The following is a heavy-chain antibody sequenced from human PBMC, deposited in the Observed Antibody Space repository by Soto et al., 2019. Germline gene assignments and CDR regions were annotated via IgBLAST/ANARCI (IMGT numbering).Heavy chain of an antibody. CDR2: ISPDNGYT. CDR1: GYTFTTYA. J-gene: IGHJ4*02. CDR3: EREAMADFDY. D-gene: IGHD6-19*01. V-gene: IGHV1-3*01. Sequence: ASVKVSCKASGYTFTTYAIHWVRQAPGQRLEWMGWISPDNGYTKYSQNFQDRVTITRDTSASTAYMELSSLRSEDTAVYYCEREAMADFDYWGQGTLVTVSS.